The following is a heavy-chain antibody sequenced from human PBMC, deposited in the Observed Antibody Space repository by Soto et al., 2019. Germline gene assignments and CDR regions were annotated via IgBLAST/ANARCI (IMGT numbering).Heavy chain of an antibody. CDR1: GWSFSGYY. CDR3: ARAGSSWYYYYGMDV. J-gene: IGHJ6*02. D-gene: IGHD6-13*01. CDR2: INHSGST. V-gene: IGHV4-34*01. Sequence: XETLCLTCAVYGWSFSGYYWSWIRQPPGKGLEWIGEINHSGSTNYNPSLKSRVTISVDTSKNQFSLKLSSVTAADTAVYYCARAGSSWYYYYGMDVWGQGNTVTVSS.